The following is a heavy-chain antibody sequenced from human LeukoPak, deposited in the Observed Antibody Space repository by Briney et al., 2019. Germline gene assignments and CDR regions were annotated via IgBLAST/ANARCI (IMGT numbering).Heavy chain of an antibody. J-gene: IGHJ4*02. CDR3: SRENGAFSPFGY. V-gene: IGHV4-61*08. CDR1: GGSVSSGAYY. Sequence: SETLSLTCSVSGGSVSSGAYYWSWIRQPPGKGLEWIGYIYYTGSANYNPSLKSRVSISVDTSKDQFSLSLSSVTAADTAVYYCSRENGAFSPFGYWGQGTLVTVPS. D-gene: IGHD2-8*01. CDR2: IYYTGSA.